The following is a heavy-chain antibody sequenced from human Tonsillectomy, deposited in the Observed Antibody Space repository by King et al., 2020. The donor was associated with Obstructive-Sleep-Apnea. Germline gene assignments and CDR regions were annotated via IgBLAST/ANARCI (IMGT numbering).Heavy chain of an antibody. D-gene: IGHD1-26*01. CDR1: GGSISNYY. CDR2: IYYSGST. V-gene: IGHV4-59*01. CDR3: ARDREGGWFDP. Sequence: QLQESGPGLVKPSETLSLTCTVSGGSISNYYWSWIRQPPGKGLEWIGYIYYSGSTNYNPSLKSRVTISVDTSKNQFSLKLSSVTAADTAVYYCARDREGGWFDPWGQGTLVTVSS. J-gene: IGHJ5*02.